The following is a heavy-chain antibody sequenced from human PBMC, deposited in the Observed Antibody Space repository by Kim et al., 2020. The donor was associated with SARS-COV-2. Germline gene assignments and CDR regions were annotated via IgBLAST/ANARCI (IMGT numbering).Heavy chain of an antibody. J-gene: IGHJ3*02. CDR2: IYYSGST. Sequence: SETLSLTCTVSGGSISSSSYYWGWIRQPPGKGLEWIGSIYYSGSTYYNPSLKSRVTISVDTSKNQFSLKLSSVTAAGTAVYYGAGVSGASSGSYLAAFDIWGQGTMVTVSS. V-gene: IGHV4-39*07. D-gene: IGHD1-26*01. CDR3: AGVSGASSGSYLAAFDI. CDR1: GGSISSSSYY.